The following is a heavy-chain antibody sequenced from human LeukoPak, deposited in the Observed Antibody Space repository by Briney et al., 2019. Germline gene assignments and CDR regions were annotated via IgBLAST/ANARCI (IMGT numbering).Heavy chain of an antibody. CDR3: ARDSSGTGGYDY. CDR2: ISSSSSYI. Sequence: PWGSLRLSCAASGFTFSSYSMNWVRQAPGKGLEWVSSISSSSSYIYYADSVKGRFTISRDNAKNSLYLQMNSLRAEDTTVYYCARDSSGTGGYDYWGQGTLVTVSS. CDR1: GFTFSSYS. V-gene: IGHV3-21*01. D-gene: IGHD3/OR15-3a*01. J-gene: IGHJ4*02.